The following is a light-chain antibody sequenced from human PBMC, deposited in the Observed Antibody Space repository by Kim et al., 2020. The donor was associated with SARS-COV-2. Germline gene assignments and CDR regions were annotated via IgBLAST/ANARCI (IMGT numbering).Light chain of an antibody. CDR1: RLGNYY. Sequence: AVSVALGQTVRITCQGDRLGNYYASWYQQKTGQAPVLVFYGKNSRPSGIPDRFSGSSSGNTASLIITGAQAEDEADYYCNSRDSSGFGGGTQLTVL. V-gene: IGLV3-19*01. CDR3: NSRDSSG. CDR2: GKN. J-gene: IGLJ3*02.